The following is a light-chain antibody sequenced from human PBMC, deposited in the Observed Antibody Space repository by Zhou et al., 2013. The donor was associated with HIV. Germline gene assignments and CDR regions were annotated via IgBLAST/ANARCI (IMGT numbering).Light chain of an antibody. CDR1: QSISSW. Sequence: DIQMTQSPSTLSASVGDRVTITCRASQSISSWLAWYQQKPGKAPKLLIYEASSLERGVPSRFSGSGSGTKFTLTISSLQPDDFATYYCQHYDTYSGTFGQGTKVEIK. CDR3: QHYDTYSGT. J-gene: IGKJ1*01. V-gene: IGKV1-5*03. CDR2: EAS.